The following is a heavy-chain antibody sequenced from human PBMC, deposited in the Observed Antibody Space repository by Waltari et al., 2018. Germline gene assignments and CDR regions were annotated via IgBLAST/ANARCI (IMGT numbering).Heavy chain of an antibody. CDR3: ASGGGYTNGWDY. V-gene: IGHV4-39*07. CDR1: GDSLSSRNYF. D-gene: IGHD2-8*01. CDR2: FYYPGTT. J-gene: IGHJ4*02. Sequence: QPLLQESGPGLVKPSETLSLTCSVSGDSLSSRNYFWGWIRQPPGKGLQWFGSFYYPGTTYHNPSLKSRLTISLDTSKNQFSLKLTSVTAADTAVYFCASGGGYTNGWDYWGQGTPVTVSS.